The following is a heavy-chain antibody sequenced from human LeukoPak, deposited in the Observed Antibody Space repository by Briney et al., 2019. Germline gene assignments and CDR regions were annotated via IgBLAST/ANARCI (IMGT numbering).Heavy chain of an antibody. V-gene: IGHV1-69*05. Sequence: SVKVSCKASEGTFSSYAISWVRQAPGQGLEWMGRIIPIFGTANYAQKFQGRVTITTDESTSTAYMELSSLRSEDTAVYYCARGPYYDFWSGHNYMDVWGKGTTVTVSS. CDR3: ARGPYYDFWSGHNYMDV. D-gene: IGHD3-3*01. J-gene: IGHJ6*03. CDR2: IIPIFGTA. CDR1: EGTFSSYA.